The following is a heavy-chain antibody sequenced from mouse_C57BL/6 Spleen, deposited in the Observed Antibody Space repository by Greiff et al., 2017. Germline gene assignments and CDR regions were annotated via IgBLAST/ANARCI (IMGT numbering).Heavy chain of an antibody. Sequence: VHVKQSGPELVKPGASVKIPCKASGYTFTDYNMDWVKQSHGKSLEWIGDINPNNGGTIYNQKFKGKATLTVDKSSSTAYMELRSLTSEDTAVYYCARLEDGCLDYWGQGTTLTVSS. CDR1: GYTFTDYN. CDR3: ARLEDGCLDY. CDR2: INPNNGGT. D-gene: IGHD2-3*01. V-gene: IGHV1-18*01. J-gene: IGHJ2*01.